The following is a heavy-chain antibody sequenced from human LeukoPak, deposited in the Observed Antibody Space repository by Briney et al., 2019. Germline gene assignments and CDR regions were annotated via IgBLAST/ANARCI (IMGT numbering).Heavy chain of an antibody. D-gene: IGHD3-22*01. CDR3: ARLGGYYDSSGYLVY. Sequence: PSETLSLTCTVSGGSISSSSYYWGWIRQPPGKGLEWIGSIYYSGRTYYNPSLKSRVTISVDTSKNQFSLKLSSVTAAGTAVYYCARLGGYYDSSGYLVYWGQGTLVTVSS. V-gene: IGHV4-39*01. J-gene: IGHJ4*02. CDR2: IYYSGRT. CDR1: GGSISSSSYY.